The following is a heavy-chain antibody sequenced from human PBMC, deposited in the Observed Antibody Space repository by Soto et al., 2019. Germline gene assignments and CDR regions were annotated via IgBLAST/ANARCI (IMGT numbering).Heavy chain of an antibody. D-gene: IGHD3-3*02. Sequence: PGESLKISCKGVGYKFGSAWIGWVRQMPGEGLEWMGIIKPSTSDIRYSPSCRGHVTISADEAVSTAYLQWSSLKASDTAMYYCARQLSHICDSWGQGTLVTVSS. CDR3: ARQLSHICDS. V-gene: IGHV5-51*01. CDR1: GYKFGSAW. J-gene: IGHJ4*02. CDR2: IKPSTSDI.